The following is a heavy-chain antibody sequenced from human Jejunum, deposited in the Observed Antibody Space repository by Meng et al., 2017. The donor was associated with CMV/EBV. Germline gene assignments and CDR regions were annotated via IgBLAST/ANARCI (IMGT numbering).Heavy chain of an antibody. CDR2: IHTSGTT. CDR1: DGSISSYY. V-gene: IGHV4-4*07. J-gene: IGHJ4*02. CDR3: AREKSSCTSSTCYGVDS. Sequence: VELQQSSPVLVKPSETLALPCTVSDGSISSYYWSWIRQSAGKGLEWIGRIHTSGTTNYNPSLKSRVTLSLDTSKDQFSLKLTSVTAADTAVYYCAREKSSCTSSTCYGVDSWGQGTLVTVSS. D-gene: IGHD2-2*01.